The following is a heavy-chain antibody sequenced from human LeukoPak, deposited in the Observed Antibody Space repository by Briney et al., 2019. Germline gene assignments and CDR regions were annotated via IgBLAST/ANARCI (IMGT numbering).Heavy chain of an antibody. CDR2: IRYDGSNK. D-gene: IGHD3-22*01. CDR3: ARGLLGGSGYYP. Sequence: GGSLRLSCAASGFTSSSYGMHWVRQAPGKGLEWVAFIRYDGSNKYYADSVKGRFTISRDNSKSTLYLQMNSLRAEDTAVYYCARGLLGGSGYYPWGQGTLVTVSS. CDR1: GFTSSSYG. J-gene: IGHJ5*02. V-gene: IGHV3-30*02.